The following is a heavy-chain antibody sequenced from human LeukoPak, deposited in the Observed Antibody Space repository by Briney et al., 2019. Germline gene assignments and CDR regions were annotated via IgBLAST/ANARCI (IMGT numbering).Heavy chain of an antibody. V-gene: IGHV3-74*01. J-gene: IGHJ4*02. Sequence: GESLRLSCAASGFTFCPFWMHWVRHAPGKGVVWVSRINSDGTTTNYADSVKGRFTISRDHAKNMVYLQMNSLRVEDTAVCYCVRDKGRYFFDYWGQGTLVTVSS. CDR2: INSDGTTT. D-gene: IGHD1-14*01. CDR1: GFTFCPFW. CDR3: VRDKGRYFFDY.